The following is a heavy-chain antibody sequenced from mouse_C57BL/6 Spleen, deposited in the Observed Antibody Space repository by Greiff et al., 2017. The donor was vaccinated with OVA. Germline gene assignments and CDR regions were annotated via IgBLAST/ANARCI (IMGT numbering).Heavy chain of an antibody. Sequence: QVQLQQPGAELVKPGASVKLSCKASGYTFTSYWMHWVKQRPGQGLEWIGMIHPNSGSTNYNEKFKSKATLTVDKSSSTAYMQLSSLTSGDSAVYYCANSWDGLAYWGQGTLVTVSA. CDR2: IHPNSGST. J-gene: IGHJ3*01. CDR1: GYTFTSYW. D-gene: IGHD4-1*01. V-gene: IGHV1-64*01. CDR3: ANSWDGLAY.